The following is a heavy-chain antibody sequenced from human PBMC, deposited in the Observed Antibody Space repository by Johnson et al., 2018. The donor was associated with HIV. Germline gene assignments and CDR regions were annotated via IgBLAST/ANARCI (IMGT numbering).Heavy chain of an antibody. V-gene: IGHV3-30-3*01. CDR1: GLTFNSYA. J-gene: IGHJ3*02. CDR2: ISYDGSNK. CDR3: ARVRVKRVDSSSWYGGAFDI. Sequence: QVQLVESGGGVVQPGRSLRLSCAASGLTFNSYAMHWVRQAPGKGLEWVAVISYDGSNKYQKDSVKGRFPISRANSKNKLYLQMNGLRVKDTAVNYCARVRVKRVDSSSWYGGAFDIWGQGTMVTVSS. D-gene: IGHD6-13*01.